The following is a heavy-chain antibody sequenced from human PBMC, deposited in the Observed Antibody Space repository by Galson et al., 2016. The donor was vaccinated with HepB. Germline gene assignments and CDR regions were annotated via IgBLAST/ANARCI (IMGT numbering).Heavy chain of an antibody. J-gene: IGHJ4*02. CDR1: GFTFSDHY. Sequence: SLRLSCAASGFTFSDHYMDWVRQAPGKGLEWVGRTRKKVNGYTTEYVASVKGRFSISRDDSKNSLFLQMNSLKTEDTAVYYCVRIGGAFAIDNWGQGTLVTVSS. CDR2: TRKKVNGYTT. V-gene: IGHV3-72*01. CDR3: VRIGGAFAIDN. D-gene: IGHD4-17*01.